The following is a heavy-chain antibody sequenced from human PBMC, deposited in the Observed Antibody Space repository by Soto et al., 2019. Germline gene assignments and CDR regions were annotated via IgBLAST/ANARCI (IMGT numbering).Heavy chain of an antibody. Sequence: SGPTLVNPTQTLTLTCTFSGFSLSTSGMCVSWIRQPPGKALEWLARIDWDDDKYYSTSLKTRLTISKDTSKNQVVLTMTNMDPVDTATYYCARLLTAAIATQYYYYGMDVWGQGTTVTVSS. CDR1: GFSLSTSGMC. D-gene: IGHD1-20*01. V-gene: IGHV2-70*11. J-gene: IGHJ6*02. CDR3: ARLLTAAIATQYYYYGMDV. CDR2: IDWDDDK.